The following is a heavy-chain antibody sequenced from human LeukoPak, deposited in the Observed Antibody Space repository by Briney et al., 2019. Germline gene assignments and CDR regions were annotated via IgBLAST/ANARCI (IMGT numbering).Heavy chain of an antibody. CDR2: IVVGSGNT. Sequence: SVKVSCKASGFTFTSSAVQWVRQARGQRLEWIGWIVVGSGNTNYAQKFQERVTITRDMSTSTAYVELSSLRSEDTAVYYCAADEGYSGSYYPPPADYWGQGTLVTVSS. V-gene: IGHV1-58*01. CDR3: AADEGYSGSYYPPPADY. J-gene: IGHJ4*02. CDR1: GFTFTSSA. D-gene: IGHD1-26*01.